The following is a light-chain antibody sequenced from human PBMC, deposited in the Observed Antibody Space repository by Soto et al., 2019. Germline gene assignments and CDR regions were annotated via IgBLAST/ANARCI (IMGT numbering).Light chain of an antibody. CDR3: MQALQTPLFT. J-gene: IGKJ3*01. V-gene: IGKV2-28*01. Sequence: DIVMTQSPLSLPVTPGEPASISCRSSQSLLHSNGYNYLDWYLQKPGQSPQLLIYLGSNRASGVPDRFSGSGSGTDFTLKISSVEAEDFGVYYCMQALQTPLFTFGPGTKVDIK. CDR2: LGS. CDR1: QSLLHSNGYNY.